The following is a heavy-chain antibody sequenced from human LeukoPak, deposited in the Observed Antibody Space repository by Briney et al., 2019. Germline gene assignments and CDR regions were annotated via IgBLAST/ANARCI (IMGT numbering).Heavy chain of an antibody. CDR2: ISFDGSNS. J-gene: IGHJ4*02. CDR3: ARGWQQLVRNFDY. CDR1: GFTFSNYA. D-gene: IGHD6-13*01. Sequence: PGRSLRLSCVASGFTFSNYAMHWVRQAPGKGLEWVAVISFDGSNSYYANSVKGRFTISRDSSKNTLYLQMNSLRAEDTAVYYCARGWQQLVRNFDYWGQGTLVTVSS. V-gene: IGHV3-30*04.